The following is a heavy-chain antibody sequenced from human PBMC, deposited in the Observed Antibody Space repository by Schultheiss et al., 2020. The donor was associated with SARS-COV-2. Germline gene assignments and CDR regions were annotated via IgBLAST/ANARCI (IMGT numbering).Heavy chain of an antibody. J-gene: IGHJ6*02. CDR1: GFTFSNYG. CDR3: ARDGDLRLYYYYYGMDV. Sequence: GESLKISCAASGFTFSNYGIHWVRQAPGKGLEWVALIWSGGRSKFYADSLKGRFTISRDNAKNTLYLQMNSLRAEDTAVYYCARDGDLRLYYYYYGMDVWGQGTTVTVSS. CDR2: IWSGGRSK. V-gene: IGHV3-33*08. D-gene: IGHD7-27*01.